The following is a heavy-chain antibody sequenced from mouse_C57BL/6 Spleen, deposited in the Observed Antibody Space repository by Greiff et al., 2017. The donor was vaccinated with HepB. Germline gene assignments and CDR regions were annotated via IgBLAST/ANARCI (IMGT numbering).Heavy chain of an antibody. CDR3: ARWGYGSSYDYYAMDY. CDR2: IHPNSGST. Sequence: VQLQQPGAELVKPGASVKLSCKASGYTFTSYWMHWVKQRPGQGLEWIGMIHPNSGSTNYNEKFKSKATLTVDKSSSTAYMQLSSLTSEDSAVYYCARWGYGSSYDYYAMDYWGQGTSVTVSS. J-gene: IGHJ4*01. CDR1: GYTFTSYW. V-gene: IGHV1-64*01. D-gene: IGHD1-1*01.